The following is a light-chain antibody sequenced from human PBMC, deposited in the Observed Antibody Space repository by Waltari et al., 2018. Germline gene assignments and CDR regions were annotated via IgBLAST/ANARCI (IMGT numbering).Light chain of an antibody. Sequence: DIVMTQSPDSLAVSLGERATINCKSSQSVLFSSNNKNYLAWYQHKAGQPPKLLIYWASTREVGVPDRFSGSGSGTDFTLTISSLQAEDVAVYYCQQYYMSPSFGGGTKVEIK. CDR3: QQYYMSPS. CDR2: WAS. CDR1: QSVLFSSNNKNY. V-gene: IGKV4-1*01. J-gene: IGKJ4*01.